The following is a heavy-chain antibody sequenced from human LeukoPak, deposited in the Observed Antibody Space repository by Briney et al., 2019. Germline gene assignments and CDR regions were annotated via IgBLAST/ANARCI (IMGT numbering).Heavy chain of an antibody. V-gene: IGHV1-2*02. CDR2: INPNSGGT. J-gene: IGHJ4*02. D-gene: IGHD3-22*01. Sequence: ASVKVSCKASGYTFTGYYMHWVRQAPGQGLEWMGWINPNSGGTNYAQKFQGRVTMTRDTSISTAYMELSRLRSDDTAVYYCARIISSGYGDFDCWGQGTLVTVSS. CDR3: ARIISSGYGDFDC. CDR1: GYTFTGYY.